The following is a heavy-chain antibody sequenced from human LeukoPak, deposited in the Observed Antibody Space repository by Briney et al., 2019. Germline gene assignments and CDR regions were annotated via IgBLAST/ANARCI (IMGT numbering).Heavy chain of an antibody. Sequence: NPGGSLRLSCAASGFTFSSYAMSWVRQAPGKGLEWVSSISSSSDYIYFADSVKGRFTISRDNAKNSLYLQMNSLRAEDTAVYYCARETTVTSGWFDPWGQGTLVTVSS. CDR2: ISSSSDYI. J-gene: IGHJ5*02. CDR3: ARETTVTSGWFDP. V-gene: IGHV3-21*01. CDR1: GFTFSSYA. D-gene: IGHD4-17*01.